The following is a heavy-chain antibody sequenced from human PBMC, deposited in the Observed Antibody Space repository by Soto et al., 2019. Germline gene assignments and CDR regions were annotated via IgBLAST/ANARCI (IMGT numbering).Heavy chain of an antibody. CDR3: ATAYSSSWTYFDY. Sequence: GESLKISCXGSGYSFTSYWIGWVRQMPGKGLEWMGIIYPGDSDTRYSPSFQGQVTISADKSISTAYLQWSSLKASDTAMYYCATAYSSSWTYFDYWGQGTLVTVSS. CDR2: IYPGDSDT. CDR1: GYSFTSYW. D-gene: IGHD6-13*01. J-gene: IGHJ4*02. V-gene: IGHV5-51*01.